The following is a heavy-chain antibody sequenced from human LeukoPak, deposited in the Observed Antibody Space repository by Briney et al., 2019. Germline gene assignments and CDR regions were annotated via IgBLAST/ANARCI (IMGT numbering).Heavy chain of an antibody. J-gene: IGHJ4*02. CDR2: INPNSGGT. CDR3: ARAYDFWSGYFY. Sequence: ASVKVSCKASGYTFTGYYMHWVRQAPGQGLEWMGWINPNSGGTNYAQKFQGRVTMTRDTSISTAYMELSRLRSEDTAVYYCARAYDFWSGYFYWGQGTLVTVSS. CDR1: GYTFTGYY. V-gene: IGHV1-2*02. D-gene: IGHD3-3*01.